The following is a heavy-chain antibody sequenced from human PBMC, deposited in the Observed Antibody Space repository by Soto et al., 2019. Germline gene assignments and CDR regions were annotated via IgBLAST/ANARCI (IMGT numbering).Heavy chain of an antibody. CDR2: IIPIFGTA. J-gene: IGHJ3*02. CDR3: ARDPGSRCAFDI. Sequence: GASVKVSCKASGGTFGSYAISWVRQAPGQGLEWMGGIIPIFGTANYAQKFQGRVTLTADKSTSTADMELSSLRSEDTAVYYCARDPGSRCAFDIWGQGTMVPVSS. CDR1: GGTFGSYA. D-gene: IGHD3-10*01. V-gene: IGHV1-69*06.